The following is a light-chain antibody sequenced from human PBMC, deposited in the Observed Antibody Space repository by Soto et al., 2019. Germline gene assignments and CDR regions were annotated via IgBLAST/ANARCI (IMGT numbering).Light chain of an antibody. J-gene: IGKJ1*01. CDR3: QQYGSSSPWT. V-gene: IGKV1-5*03. Sequence: DIQMTQSPSTLSASVGDRVTITCLAIQSISSWLAWYQQKPGRAPKRLLYKASILETGVPSRFSGSGYGTEFTLIISSLQPDDFASYYCQQYGSSSPWTFGQGTKVEIK. CDR1: QSISSW. CDR2: KAS.